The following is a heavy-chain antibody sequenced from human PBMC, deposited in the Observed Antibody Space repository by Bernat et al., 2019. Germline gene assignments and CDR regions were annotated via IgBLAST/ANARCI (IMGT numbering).Heavy chain of an antibody. CDR2: IYYSGST. V-gene: IGHV4-31*03. D-gene: IGHD2-2*01. CDR1: GGSISSGGYY. Sequence: QVQLQESGPGLVKPSQTLSLTCTVSGGSISSGGYYWSWIRQHPGKGLEWIGYIYYSGSTYYNPSLKSRVTISVDTSKNQFSLKLSSVTAADTAVYYCARGYCSSTSCYERTSSGPLLREGSNWFDPWGQGTLVTVSS. CDR3: ARGYCSSTSCYERTSSGPLLREGSNWFDP. J-gene: IGHJ5*02.